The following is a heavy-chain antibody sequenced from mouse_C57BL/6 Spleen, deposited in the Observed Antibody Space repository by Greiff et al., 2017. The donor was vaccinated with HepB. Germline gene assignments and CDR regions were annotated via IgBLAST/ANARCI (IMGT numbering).Heavy chain of an antibody. CDR1: GYTFTSYW. J-gene: IGHJ2*01. V-gene: IGHV1-64*01. Sequence: VQLQQPGAELVKPGASVKLSCKASGYTFTSYWMHWVKQRPGQGLEWIGMIHPNSGSTNYNEKFKSKATLTVDKSSSTAYMQLSSLTSEDSAVYYCARSFTTVVAPSYYFDYWGQGTTLIVSS. CDR2: IHPNSGST. CDR3: ARSFTTVVAPSYYFDY. D-gene: IGHD1-1*01.